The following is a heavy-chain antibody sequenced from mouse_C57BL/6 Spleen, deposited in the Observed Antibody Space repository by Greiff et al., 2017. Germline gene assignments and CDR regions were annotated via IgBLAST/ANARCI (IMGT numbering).Heavy chain of an antibody. Sequence: VQLQQPGTELVKPGASVKLSCKASGYTFTSYWMHWVKQRPGQGLEWIGNINPSNGGTNYNEKFKSKATLTVDKSSSTAYMQLSSLTSEDSAVYYCARGGNFTFYWYFDVWGTGTTVTVSS. J-gene: IGHJ1*03. CDR3: ARGGNFTFYWYFDV. CDR2: INPSNGGT. V-gene: IGHV1-53*01. D-gene: IGHD2-1*01. CDR1: GYTFTSYW.